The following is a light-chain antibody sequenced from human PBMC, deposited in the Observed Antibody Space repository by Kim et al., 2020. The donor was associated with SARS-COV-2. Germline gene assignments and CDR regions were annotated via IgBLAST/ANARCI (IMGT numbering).Light chain of an antibody. CDR1: QSVSSSY. V-gene: IGKV3-20*01. J-gene: IGKJ1*01. Sequence: SRGERATLSCRARQSVSSSYLAWYQQKPGQAPRLLIYNASNRATGIPDRFSGSGSGTDFTLTISRVEPEDFAVYYCQQYGSSPRTFGQGTKVDIK. CDR2: NAS. CDR3: QQYGSSPRT.